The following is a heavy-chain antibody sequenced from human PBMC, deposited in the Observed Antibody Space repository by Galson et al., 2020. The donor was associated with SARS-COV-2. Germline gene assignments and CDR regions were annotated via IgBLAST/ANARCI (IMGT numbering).Heavy chain of an antibody. Sequence: SCAASGFTFSNYAMYWVRQAPGKGLEWVAFISYDGNNKYYADSVKGRFAISRDNSKNTLYLQMNSLRAEDTTVYYCARVYSGGYYDAFDIWGQGTMVTVSS. CDR3: ARVYSGGYYDAFDI. CDR2: ISYDGNNK. D-gene: IGHD1-26*01. J-gene: IGHJ3*02. V-gene: IGHV3-30*01. CDR1: GFTFSNYA.